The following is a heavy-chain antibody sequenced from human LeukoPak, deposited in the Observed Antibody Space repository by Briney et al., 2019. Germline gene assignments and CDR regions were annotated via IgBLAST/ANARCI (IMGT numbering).Heavy chain of an antibody. D-gene: IGHD4-23*01. CDR1: GGTFSSYA. CDR2: LNPNTLVT. CDR3: ARKDGGRDGMDV. Sequence: ASVKVSCKAPGGTFSSYAISWVRQAPGQGLEWMGWLNPNTLVTNYAQHFQGRVSMTWDTSISTGYMDLHSLTSDDTAVYYCARKDGGRDGMDVWGQGTTVTVSS. J-gene: IGHJ6*02. V-gene: IGHV1-2*02.